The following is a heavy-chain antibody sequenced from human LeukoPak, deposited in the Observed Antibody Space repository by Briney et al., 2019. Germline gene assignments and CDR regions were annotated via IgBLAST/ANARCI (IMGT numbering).Heavy chain of an antibody. V-gene: IGHV4-34*01. CDR2: INHSGST. CDR3: ARNSYDSSGYYYNWFDP. D-gene: IGHD3-22*01. CDR1: GGSFSGYY. Sequence: SETLSLTCAVYGGSFSGYYWSWIRQPPGKGLEWIGEINHSGSTNYNPSLKSRVTISVDRSKNQFSLKLSSVTAADTAVYYCARNSYDSSGYYYNWFDPWGQGTLVTVSS. J-gene: IGHJ5*02.